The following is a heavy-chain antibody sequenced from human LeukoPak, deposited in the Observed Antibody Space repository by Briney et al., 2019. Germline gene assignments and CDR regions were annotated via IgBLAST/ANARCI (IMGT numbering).Heavy chain of an antibody. J-gene: IGHJ4*02. CDR3: ARDSGTYSTQY. Sequence: GGALRLSSAASGFTFSSYSMSWVGQAPGEGPGLVSYISRSSISIYYEDSVKGRFTISRADGKNSLYLQMNSLRGGDTAVYFCARDSGTYSTQYWGPGTLVTASS. V-gene: IGHV3-48*01. CDR1: GFTFSSYS. D-gene: IGHD1-26*01. CDR2: ISRSSISI.